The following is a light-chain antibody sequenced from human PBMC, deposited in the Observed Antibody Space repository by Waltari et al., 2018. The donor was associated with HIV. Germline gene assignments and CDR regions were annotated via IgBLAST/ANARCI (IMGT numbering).Light chain of an antibody. CDR2: SAS. Sequence: DIQMTQTPSPLSASVGDPVTISCRASENIGDSLHWYQQISGKAPKLLIYSASSRQGGVPSRFSGRGSGTHFTLTIASLQSDDFATYYCQQTYTAPHTFGQGTQMDLK. J-gene: IGKJ2*01. V-gene: IGKV1-39*01. CDR1: ENIGDS. CDR3: QQTYTAPHT.